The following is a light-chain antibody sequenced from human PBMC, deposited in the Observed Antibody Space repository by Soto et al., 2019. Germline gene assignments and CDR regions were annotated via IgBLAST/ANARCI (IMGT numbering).Light chain of an antibody. CDR2: GAS. J-gene: IGKJ1*01. CDR3: HQYGTSPRT. Sequence: EIVLSQSPDTLSLSPGERATLSCRASQRVTNSYLAWYQQKSGQAPRLLIFGASSRATGIPDRFSGSGSGTDFTLTISSLEPEDFALYFCHQYGTSPRTFGPGTKVEF. CDR1: QRVTNSY. V-gene: IGKV3-20*01.